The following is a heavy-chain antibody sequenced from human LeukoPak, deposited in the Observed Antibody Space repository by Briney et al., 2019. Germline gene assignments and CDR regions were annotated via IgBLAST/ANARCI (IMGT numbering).Heavy chain of an antibody. CDR3: ARDRDYSNYAFDY. J-gene: IGHJ4*02. V-gene: IGHV1-18*01. D-gene: IGHD4-11*01. CDR1: GYTFTSYG. Sequence: GASVKVSCKASGYTFTSYGINWVRQAPGQGLEWMGWIRVYNGNTNYAQKLQGRVTMTTDTSTSTAYMELSSLRSEDTAVYYCARDRDYSNYAFDYWGQGTLVTVSS. CDR2: IRVYNGNT.